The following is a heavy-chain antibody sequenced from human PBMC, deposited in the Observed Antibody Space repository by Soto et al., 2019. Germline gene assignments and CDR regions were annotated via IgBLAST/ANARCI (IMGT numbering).Heavy chain of an antibody. CDR3: ARGLGPRYSSGSDNWFDP. CDR2: INHSGST. V-gene: IGHV4-34*01. Sequence: PSETLSLTCAVYGGSFSGYYWSWIRQPPGKGLGWTGEINHSGSTNYNPSLKVRVNISVSTSKNQFSLRLSSVSAADTAVYYCARGLGPRYSSGSDNWFDPWVQGALVTVSS. CDR1: GGSFSGYY. J-gene: IGHJ5*02. D-gene: IGHD6-19*01.